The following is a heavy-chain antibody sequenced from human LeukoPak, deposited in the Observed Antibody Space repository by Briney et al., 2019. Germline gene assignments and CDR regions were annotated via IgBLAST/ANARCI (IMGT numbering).Heavy chain of an antibody. V-gene: IGHV1-18*01. D-gene: IGHD3-10*01. CDR1: GYTFSTYG. Sequence: ASVKVSCKTSGYTFSTYGITWVRQAPGQGLEWVGYITYNGNTDYAQNLQGRFTMTTDTSTSTAYMELRSLRSDDTAIYYCARDRANYYMDVWGKGTTVIISS. J-gene: IGHJ6*03. CDR3: ARDRANYYMDV. CDR2: ITYNGNT.